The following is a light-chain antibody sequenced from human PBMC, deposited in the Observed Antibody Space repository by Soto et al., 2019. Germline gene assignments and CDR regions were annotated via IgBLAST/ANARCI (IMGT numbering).Light chain of an antibody. Sequence: QAVVTQPPSVSAAPGQKVTISCPGSSSNIGNKYVSWYQQLPGTAPKLPIYDNNKRPSGNPDRFSGSKSGTSATLPIAGLQTGDEADYYCGTWDSSLSAGVLGGGTKVTGL. V-gene: IGLV1-51*01. CDR1: SSNIGNKY. J-gene: IGLJ2*01. CDR2: DNN. CDR3: GTWDSSLSAGV.